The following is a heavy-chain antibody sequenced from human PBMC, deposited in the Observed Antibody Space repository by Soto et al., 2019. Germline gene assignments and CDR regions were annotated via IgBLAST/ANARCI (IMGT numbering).Heavy chain of an antibody. CDR2: INPSDGSN. J-gene: IGHJ4*02. V-gene: IGHV1-46*01. Sequence: QVQLVQSGAEVKKPGASVKVSRRASGFTLISHYMHWVRQAAGEGLEWMGVINPSDGSNTYAEKFQGVVTMTRDTSTSTVYMELSSLRSEDTAVYYCARGSRLYFGESDYYFDYWGQGTLVTVST. CDR3: ARGSRLYFGESDYYFDY. CDR1: GFTLISHY. D-gene: IGHD3-10*01.